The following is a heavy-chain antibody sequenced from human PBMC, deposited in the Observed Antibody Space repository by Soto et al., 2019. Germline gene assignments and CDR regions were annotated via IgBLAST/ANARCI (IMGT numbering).Heavy chain of an antibody. Sequence: SVKVSCKASGGTFSSYAISWVRQAPGQGLEWMGGIIPIFGTANYAQKFQGRVTITADESTSTAYMELSSLRSEDTAVYYCAVMTTVSYYGSGSYASGYYYYGMDVWGQGTTVTVSS. CDR3: AVMTTVSYYGSGSYASGYYYYGMDV. D-gene: IGHD3-10*01. CDR1: GGTFSSYA. V-gene: IGHV1-69*13. CDR2: IIPIFGTA. J-gene: IGHJ6*02.